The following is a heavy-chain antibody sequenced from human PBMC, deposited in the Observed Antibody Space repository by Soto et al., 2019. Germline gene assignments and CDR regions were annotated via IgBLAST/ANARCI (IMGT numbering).Heavy chain of an antibody. J-gene: IGHJ6*02. CDR1: GYSFTSYW. V-gene: IGHV5-51*01. D-gene: IGHD6-25*01. CDR3: ASSAAAGPYYYGMDV. CDR2: IYPGDCDT. Sequence: GGSLKISWKGSGYSFTSYWIGWVRRMPGKGLEWMGIIYPGDCDTRYSPSFQGQVTISADKSISTAYLQWSSLKASDTAMYYCASSAAAGPYYYGMDVWGQGTTVTSP.